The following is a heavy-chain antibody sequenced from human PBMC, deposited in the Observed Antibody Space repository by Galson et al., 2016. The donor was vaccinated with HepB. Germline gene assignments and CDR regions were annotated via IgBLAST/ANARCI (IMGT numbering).Heavy chain of an antibody. CDR1: GNTFTASA. J-gene: IGHJ4*02. CDR3: ARIGGGSSGFDY. Sequence: SVKVSCKASGNTFTASAIHWVRQAPGQRLEWMGWITVVNGNTKYSQKFQDRVTFTSDTSASTAYMDLGSLTSEDTAVYYCARIGGGSSGFDYWGQGSLVTASS. CDR2: ITVVNGNT. D-gene: IGHD2-15*01. V-gene: IGHV1-3*01.